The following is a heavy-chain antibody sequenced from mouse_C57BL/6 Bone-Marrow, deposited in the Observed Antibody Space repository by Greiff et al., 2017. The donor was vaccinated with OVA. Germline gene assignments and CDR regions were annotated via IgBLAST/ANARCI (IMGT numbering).Heavy chain of an antibody. CDR1: GYTFTSYW. D-gene: IGHD2-4*01. CDR3: AKKDCYYDYDEGYYAMDY. J-gene: IGHJ4*01. Sequence: QVQLQQPGAELVKPGASVKMSCKASGYTFTSYWITWVKQRPGQGLEWIGDIYPGSGSTNYNEKFKSKATLTVDTSSSTAYMQLSSLTSEDSAVYYCAKKDCYYDYDEGYYAMDYWGQGTSVTVSS. V-gene: IGHV1-55*01. CDR2: IYPGSGST.